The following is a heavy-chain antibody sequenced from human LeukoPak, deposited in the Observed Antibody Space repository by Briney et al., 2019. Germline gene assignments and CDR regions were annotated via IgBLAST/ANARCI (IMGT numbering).Heavy chain of an antibody. D-gene: IGHD6-19*01. CDR2: MNPNSGNT. J-gene: IGHJ4*02. V-gene: IGHV1-8*01. CDR1: GYTFTSYD. Sequence: ASVKVSCKASGYTFTSYDINWVRQATGQGLEWMGWMNPNSGNTGYAQKFQGRVTMTRNTSISTAYMELSSLRSEDMAVYYCARGDRIAVAGTFDYWGQGTLVTVSS. CDR3: ARGDRIAVAGTFDY.